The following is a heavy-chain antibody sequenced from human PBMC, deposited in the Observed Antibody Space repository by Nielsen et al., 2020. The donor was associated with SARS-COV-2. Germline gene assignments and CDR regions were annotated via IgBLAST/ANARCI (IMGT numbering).Heavy chain of an antibody. CDR1: GYSFTRYY. CDR2: INPGGGST. J-gene: IGHJ6*02. CDR3: ATEYYDILTGWYYGMDV. Sequence: ASVKVSCKASGYSFTRYYIHWVRQAPGEGLEWMGVINPGGGSTTYAQKFQGRVTMTEDTSTDTAYMELSSLRSEDTAVYYCATEYYDILTGWYYGMDVWGQGTTVTVSS. V-gene: IGHV1-46*01. D-gene: IGHD3-9*01.